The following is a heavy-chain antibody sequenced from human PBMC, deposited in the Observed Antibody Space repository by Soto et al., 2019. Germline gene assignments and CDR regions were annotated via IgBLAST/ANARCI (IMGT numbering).Heavy chain of an antibody. CDR3: AKRRGAGGHFDY. Sequence: DVQLLESGGGLVQPEGSLRLSCAASGFTFSSYALGWVRQGPGKGLEWVAVVSIGGSTHYADSVRGRFTISRDNSKNTLSLHMHSLTAEDTAVYFCAKRRGAGGHFDYWGQGALVTVSS. V-gene: IGHV3-23*01. CDR2: VSIGGST. CDR1: GFTFSSYA. D-gene: IGHD2-15*01. J-gene: IGHJ4*02.